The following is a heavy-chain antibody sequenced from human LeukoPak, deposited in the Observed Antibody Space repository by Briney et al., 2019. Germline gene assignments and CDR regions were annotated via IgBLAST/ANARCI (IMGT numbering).Heavy chain of an antibody. Sequence: GESLKISCKGSGYSFTSYWIGWVRQMPGKGLDWMGIIYPGDSDTRYSPSFQGQVTISADKSISTAYLQWSSLKASDTAMYYCARHGRAYSSGRPYYFDYWGQGTLVTVSS. J-gene: IGHJ4*02. D-gene: IGHD6-19*01. V-gene: IGHV5-51*01. CDR1: GYSFTSYW. CDR2: IYPGDSDT. CDR3: ARHGRAYSSGRPYYFDY.